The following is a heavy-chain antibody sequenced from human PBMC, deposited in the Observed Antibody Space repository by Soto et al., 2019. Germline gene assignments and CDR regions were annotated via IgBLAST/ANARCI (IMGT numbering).Heavy chain of an antibody. Sequence: SETLSLTCTVSVGSVSSGSYYWIWIRQPPGKGLEWIGYIYYSGSTNYNPSLKSRVTISVDTSKNQFSLKLSSVTAADTAVYYCARLRITIFGVVAYYYGMDVWGQGTTVTVSS. CDR3: ARLRITIFGVVAYYYGMDV. CDR1: VGSVSSGSYY. J-gene: IGHJ6*02. D-gene: IGHD3-3*01. V-gene: IGHV4-61*01. CDR2: IYYSGST.